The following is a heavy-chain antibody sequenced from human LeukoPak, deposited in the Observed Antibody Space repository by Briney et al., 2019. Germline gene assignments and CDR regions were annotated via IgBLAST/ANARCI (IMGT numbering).Heavy chain of an antibody. D-gene: IGHD2-21*02. CDR3: AREVATPIKRFYYYYYMDV. Sequence: GGSLRLSCAASGFTVSSNYMSWVRQAPGKGLEWVSVIYSGGNTYYADAVKGRFTIPRDNSKNTLYLQMNSLRVEDMAVYYCAREVATPIKRFYYYYYMDVWGKGTTVTISS. CDR1: GFTVSSNY. V-gene: IGHV3-66*01. CDR2: IYSGGNT. J-gene: IGHJ6*03.